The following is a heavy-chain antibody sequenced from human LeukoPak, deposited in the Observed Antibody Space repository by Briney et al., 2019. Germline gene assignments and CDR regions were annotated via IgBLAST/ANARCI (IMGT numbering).Heavy chain of an antibody. CDR2: ISAYNGNT. J-gene: IGHJ3*02. D-gene: IGHD3-9*01. CDR1: GYTFTSYG. V-gene: IGHV1-18*01. Sequence: GSVKVSCKASGYTFTSYGISWVRQAPGQGLEWMGWISAYNGNTNYAQKLQGRVTMTTDTSTSTAYMELRSLRSDDTAVYYCARTTLRYSDWSPDAFDIWGQGTMVSVSS. CDR3: ARTTLRYSDWSPDAFDI.